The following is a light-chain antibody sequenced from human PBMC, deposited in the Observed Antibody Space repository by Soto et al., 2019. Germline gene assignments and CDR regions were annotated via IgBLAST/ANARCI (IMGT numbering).Light chain of an antibody. CDR1: SSNIGNYY. CDR3: GSWDGSLNTYV. J-gene: IGLJ1*01. Sequence: QSVLTQQPSVSAAPGQKVTISCSGTSSNIGNYYVSWYQQLPGVGPKLLIFASDKRPSGIPDRFSGSQSGASGTLDITGLQTGDEADYYCGSWDGSLNTYVFGNGTKLTVL. V-gene: IGLV1-51*01. CDR2: ASD.